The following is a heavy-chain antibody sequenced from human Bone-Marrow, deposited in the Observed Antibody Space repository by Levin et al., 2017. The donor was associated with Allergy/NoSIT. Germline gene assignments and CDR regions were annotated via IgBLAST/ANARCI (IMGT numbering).Heavy chain of an antibody. CDR3: ARAAAGNYWYFDL. V-gene: IGHV4-31*03. J-gene: IGHJ2*01. CDR1: GGSISSGGYY. D-gene: IGHD6-13*01. Sequence: SETLSLTCTVSGGSISSGGYYWSWIRQHPGKGLEWIGYIYYSGSTYYNPSLKSRVTISVDTSKNQFSLKLSSVTAADTAVYYCARAAAGNYWYFDLWGRGTLVTVSS. CDR2: IYYSGST.